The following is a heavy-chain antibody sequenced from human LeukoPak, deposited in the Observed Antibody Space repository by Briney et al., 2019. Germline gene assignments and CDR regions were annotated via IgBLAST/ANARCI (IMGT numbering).Heavy chain of an antibody. J-gene: IGHJ4*02. CDR2: IIPILGIA. D-gene: IGHD6-13*01. V-gene: IGHV1-69*04. CDR1: GGTFSSYA. CDR3: AARPPEAAFDY. Sequence: SVKVSCKASGGTFSSYAISWVRQAPGQGLEWMGRIIPILGIANYAQKFQGRVTITADKSTSTAYMELSGLRSEDTAVYYCAARPPEAAFDYWGQGTLVTVSS.